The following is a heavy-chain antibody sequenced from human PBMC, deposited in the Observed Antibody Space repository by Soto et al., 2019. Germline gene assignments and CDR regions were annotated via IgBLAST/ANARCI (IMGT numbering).Heavy chain of an antibody. CDR1: GFTFSSYG. Sequence: QVQLVESGGGVVQPGRSLRLSCAASGFTFSSYGMHWVRQAPGKGLEWVAVIWYDGSNKYYADSVKGRFTISRDTSKNTLYLQMNSLRAEDTAVYYCARDDPIDDNWFDPWGQGTLVTVSS. CDR2: IWYDGSNK. J-gene: IGHJ5*02. D-gene: IGHD1-26*01. CDR3: ARDDPIDDNWFDP. V-gene: IGHV3-33*01.